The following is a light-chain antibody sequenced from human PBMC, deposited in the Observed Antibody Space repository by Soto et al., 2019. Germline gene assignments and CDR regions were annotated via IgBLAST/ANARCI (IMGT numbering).Light chain of an antibody. CDR1: QRVSISY. CDR2: DAS. J-gene: IGKJ5*01. CDR3: QQRSNWPST. Sequence: EIVLTQSPGTLSWSPGERATLSGSASQRVSISYLAWYQQKPGQAPRLLIYDASNRATGIPARFSGSGSGTDFTLTISSLEPEDFAVYYCQQRSNWPSTFGQGTLLEIK. V-gene: IGKV3-11*01.